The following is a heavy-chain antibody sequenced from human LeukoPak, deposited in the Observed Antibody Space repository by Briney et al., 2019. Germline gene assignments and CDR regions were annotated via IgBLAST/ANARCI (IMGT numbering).Heavy chain of an antibody. D-gene: IGHD2-21*01. CDR1: TFTVIDHY. CDR2: IYPGGST. CDR3: ARGAGVSHYYYYAMDI. V-gene: IGHV3-66*02. Sequence: GASLRLSCAASTFTVIDHYMTWVRQAPGRGLEWVAAIYPGGSTYYADTVKGRFTISRDKSKNALYLQMNTLGAEETAVYYCARGAGVSHYYYYAMDIWGQGTTVTVSS. J-gene: IGHJ6*02.